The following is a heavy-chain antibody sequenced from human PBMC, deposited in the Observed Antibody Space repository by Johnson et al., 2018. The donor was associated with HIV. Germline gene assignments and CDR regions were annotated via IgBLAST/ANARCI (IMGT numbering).Heavy chain of an antibody. Sequence: VQLVESGGGLVQPGGSLRLSCAASGFTFSSYAMSWVRQAPGKGLEWVALIYSGENTKYADSVKGRFTISRYSSKNTLFLTLNSLRPEDTAVYYCARVSLAYSYGYDALDIWGQGTMVTVSS. J-gene: IGHJ3*02. CDR2: IYSGENT. CDR1: GFTFSSYA. CDR3: ARVSLAYSYGYDALDI. D-gene: IGHD5-18*01. V-gene: IGHV3-66*02.